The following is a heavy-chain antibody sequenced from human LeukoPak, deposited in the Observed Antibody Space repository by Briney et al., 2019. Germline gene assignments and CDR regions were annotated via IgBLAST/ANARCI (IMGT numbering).Heavy chain of an antibody. Sequence: SETLSHTCAVYGGSFSGYYWSWIRQPPGKGLEWIGEINHSGSTNYNPSLKSRVTISVDTSKNQFSLKLSSVTAADTAVYYCARTGHCSGGSCYSSDYWGQGTLVTVSS. CDR1: GGSFSGYY. CDR2: INHSGST. D-gene: IGHD2-15*01. J-gene: IGHJ4*02. V-gene: IGHV4-34*01. CDR3: ARTGHCSGGSCYSSDY.